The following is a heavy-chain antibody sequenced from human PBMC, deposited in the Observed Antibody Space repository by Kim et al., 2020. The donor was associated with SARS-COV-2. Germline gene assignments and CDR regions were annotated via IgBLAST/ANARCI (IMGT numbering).Heavy chain of an antibody. CDR2: IIPIFGTA. V-gene: IGHV1-69*13. Sequence: SVKVSCKASGGTFSSYAISWVRQAPGQGLEWMGGIIPIFGTANYAQKFQGRVTITADESTSTAYMELSSLRSEDTAVYYCARGHFDWLLYDYLDYFDYWGQGTLVTVSS. D-gene: IGHD3-9*01. CDR1: GGTFSSYA. CDR3: ARGHFDWLLYDYLDYFDY. J-gene: IGHJ4*02.